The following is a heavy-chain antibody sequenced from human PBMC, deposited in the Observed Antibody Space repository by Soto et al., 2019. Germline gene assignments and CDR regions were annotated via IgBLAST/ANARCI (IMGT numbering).Heavy chain of an antibody. D-gene: IGHD3-22*01. CDR1: GINLSRYA. Sequence: GSPKTPLATPGINLSRYAKNLVRPAPRKGLEWVSAISGSGGSTYYADSVKGRFTISRDNSKNTLYLQMNSLRAEDTAVYYCAKSPYYYDSSGYYYFDYWGQGTLVTVSS. J-gene: IGHJ4*02. CDR3: AKSPYYYDSSGYYYFDY. V-gene: IGHV3-23*01. CDR2: ISGSGGST.